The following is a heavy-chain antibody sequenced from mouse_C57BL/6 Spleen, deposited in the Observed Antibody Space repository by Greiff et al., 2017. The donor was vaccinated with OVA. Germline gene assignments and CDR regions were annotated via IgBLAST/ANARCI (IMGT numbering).Heavy chain of an antibody. CDR3: ARCGYGSSWFAY. V-gene: IGHV1-59*01. D-gene: IGHD1-1*01. J-gene: IGHJ3*01. Sequence: QVQLQQPGAELVRPGTSVKLSCKASGYTFTSYWMHWVKQRPGQGLEWIGVIDPSDSYTNYNQKFKGKATLTVDTSSSTAYMQLSSLTSEDSAVYYCARCGYGSSWFAYWGQGTLVTVSA. CDR2: IDPSDSYT. CDR1: GYTFTSYW.